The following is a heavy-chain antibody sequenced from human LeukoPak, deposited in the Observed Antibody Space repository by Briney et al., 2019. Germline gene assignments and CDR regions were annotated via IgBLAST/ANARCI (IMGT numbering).Heavy chain of an antibody. Sequence: SETLSLTCTVSGGSISSSSYYRGWIRQPPGKGLEWIGSIYYSGSTYYNPSLKSRVTISVDTSKNQFSLKLSSVTAADTAVYYCARVKREWLPLYWGQGTLVTVSS. D-gene: IGHD6-19*01. CDR1: GGSISSSSYY. CDR3: ARVKREWLPLY. J-gene: IGHJ4*02. CDR2: IYYSGST. V-gene: IGHV4-39*07.